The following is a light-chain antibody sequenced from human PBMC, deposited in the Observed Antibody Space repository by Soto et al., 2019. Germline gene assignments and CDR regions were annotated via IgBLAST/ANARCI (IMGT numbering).Light chain of an antibody. CDR3: SSFTTSRAYV. CDR2: GVS. Sequence: QSVLTQPASVSGSPGQSITISCTGTSSDIGGYDYVSWYQQHPGKAPKLIISGVSDRPSGVSNRFSGSKSGNTASLTISGLQAEDEADYYCSSFTTSRAYVFGTGIKVTVL. V-gene: IGLV2-14*03. J-gene: IGLJ1*01. CDR1: SSDIGGYDY.